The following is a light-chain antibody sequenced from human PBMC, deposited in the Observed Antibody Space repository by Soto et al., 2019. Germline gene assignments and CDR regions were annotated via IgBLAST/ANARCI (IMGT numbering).Light chain of an antibody. CDR3: QQYYSTPRLT. CDR2: WAS. V-gene: IGKV4-1*01. J-gene: IGKJ4*01. CDR1: QSVLYSSNNKNY. Sequence: DIVMTQSPDSLAVSLGERATINCKSSQSVLYSSNNKNYLAWYQQKPGQPPKLLIYWASTRESGVPDRFSGSESVTNFTLTISSLQAEDVADYYCQQYYSTPRLTFGGGTNVEIK.